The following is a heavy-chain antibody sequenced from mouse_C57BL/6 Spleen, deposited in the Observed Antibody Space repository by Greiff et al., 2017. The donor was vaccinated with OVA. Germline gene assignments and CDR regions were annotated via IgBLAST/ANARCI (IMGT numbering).Heavy chain of an antibody. J-gene: IGHJ1*03. CDR3: TSGREIATVVAKYFDV. CDR2: IDPETGGT. Sequence: VQLQQSGAELVRPGASVTLSCKASGYTFTDYEMHWVKQTPVQGLEWIGAIDPETGGTAYNQKFKGKAILTADKSSSTAYMELRSLTSEDSAVYYCTSGREIATVVAKYFDVWGTGTTVTVSS. CDR1: GYTFTDYE. V-gene: IGHV1-15*01. D-gene: IGHD1-1*01.